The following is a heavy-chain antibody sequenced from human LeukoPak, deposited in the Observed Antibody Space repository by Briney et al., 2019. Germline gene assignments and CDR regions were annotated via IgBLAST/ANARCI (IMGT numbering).Heavy chain of an antibody. Sequence: GGSLRLSCAASGINFRASGMHWVRQAPGMGLEWVTFIQTDGSDKYYAASVAGRFTISRDNSKNTVYLHMNSLRPDDTALYYCAREGGTVVVGRFDYWGQGTLVTVSS. J-gene: IGHJ4*02. CDR3: AREGGTVVVGRFDY. D-gene: IGHD2-2*01. V-gene: IGHV3-30*02. CDR1: GINFRASG. CDR2: IQTDGSDK.